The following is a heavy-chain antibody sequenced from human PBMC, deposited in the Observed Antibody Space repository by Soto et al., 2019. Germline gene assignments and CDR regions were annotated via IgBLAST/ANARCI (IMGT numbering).Heavy chain of an antibody. CDR1: GFSFRNYA. CDR3: AKQSMPERYGDALCDE. V-gene: IGHV3-23*01. CDR2: FSAGGRA. Sequence: EVQLLESGGALVQPGGSLRLSCVASGFSFRNYALSWVRQAPGQGLEWVSTFSAGGRAYYADTVKGRFTIARDSSQNPVPLQISILRPAETVVWYCAKQSMPERYGDALCDEWGQGTRVTVSS. J-gene: IGHJ4*02. D-gene: IGHD4-17*01.